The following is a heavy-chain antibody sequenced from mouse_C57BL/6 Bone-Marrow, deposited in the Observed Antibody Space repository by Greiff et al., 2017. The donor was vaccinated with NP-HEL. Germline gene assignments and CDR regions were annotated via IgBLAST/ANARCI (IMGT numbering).Heavy chain of an antibody. CDR2: IDPSDSYT. V-gene: IGHV1-69*01. CDR3: ARDYYGSSYYARDY. D-gene: IGHD1-1*01. Sequence: VQLQQPGAELVMPGASVKLSCKASGYTFTSYWMHWVKQRPGQGLEWIGEIDPSDSYTNYNQKFKGKSTLTVDKSSSTAYMQHSSLTSEDSAVYYCARDYYGSSYYARDYDGRGTAVTVSA. CDR1: GYTFTSYW. J-gene: IGHJ4*01.